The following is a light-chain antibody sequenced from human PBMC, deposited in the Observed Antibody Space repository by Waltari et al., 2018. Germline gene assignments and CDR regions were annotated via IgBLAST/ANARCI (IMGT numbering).Light chain of an antibody. J-gene: IGKJ2*01. Sequence: DIQMTQSPSSLSESVGDRVTITCRASQSISSYLNWYKQKPGKAPKLLIYAASSLQSGVPSRFSGSGSGTDFTLTISSLQPEDFATYYCQQSYSTPPTFGQGTKLEIK. CDR3: QQSYSTPPT. V-gene: IGKV1-39*01. CDR1: QSISSY. CDR2: AAS.